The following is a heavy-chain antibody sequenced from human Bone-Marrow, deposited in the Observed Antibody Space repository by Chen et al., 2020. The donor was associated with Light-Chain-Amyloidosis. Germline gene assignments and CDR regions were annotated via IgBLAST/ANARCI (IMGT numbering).Heavy chain of an antibody. V-gene: IGHV4-61*02. CDR3: VRDVMSTTGHRWFES. D-gene: IGHD1-26*01. Sequence: QVQLQESGPGLVKPSQTLSLTCTVSGDSLFNDKYYWHWIRQPAGKGLEWIGRVYNSGSTRYNPSLQSRITISVNTAKNQFSLNLTSVTATDTAVYYCVRDVMSTTGHRWFESWGQGTVVTVS. J-gene: IGHJ5*01. CDR1: GDSLFNDKYY. CDR2: VYNSGST.